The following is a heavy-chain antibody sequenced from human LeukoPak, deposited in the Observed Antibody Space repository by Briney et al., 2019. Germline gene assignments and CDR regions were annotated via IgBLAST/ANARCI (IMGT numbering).Heavy chain of an antibody. Sequence: GASVKVSCKASGYTFTGYYMHWVRQAPGQGLEWMGWINPNSGGTNYAQKFQGRVTMTRDTSISTAYMELSRLRSDDTAVYYCARSSMVRGVIITKKADYWGQGTLVTVSS. CDR3: ARSSMVRGVIITKKADY. D-gene: IGHD3-10*01. J-gene: IGHJ4*02. CDR2: INPNSGGT. CDR1: GYTFTGYY. V-gene: IGHV1-2*02.